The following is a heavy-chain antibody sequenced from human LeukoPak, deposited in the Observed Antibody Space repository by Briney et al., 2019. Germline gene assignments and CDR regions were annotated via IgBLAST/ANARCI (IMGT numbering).Heavy chain of an antibody. CDR3: ARDKSCSGGSCYYFDY. Sequence: GRSLRLSCAASGFTFSSYAMHWVRQAPGKGLEWVAVISYDGSNKYYADSVKGRFTISRDNSKNTLYLQMNSLRAEDTAVYYFARDKSCSGGSCYYFDYWGQGTLVTVSS. J-gene: IGHJ4*02. D-gene: IGHD2-15*01. CDR1: GFTFSSYA. CDR2: ISYDGSNK. V-gene: IGHV3-30-3*01.